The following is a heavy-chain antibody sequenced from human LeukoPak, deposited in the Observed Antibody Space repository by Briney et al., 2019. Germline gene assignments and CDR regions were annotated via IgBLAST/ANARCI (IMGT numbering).Heavy chain of an antibody. CDR1: GFTFSSYE. V-gene: IGHV3-48*03. J-gene: IGHJ4*02. CDR2: ISSSGSTI. CDR3: AYSSGWYYFDY. D-gene: IGHD6-19*01. Sequence: GGTLRLSCAASGFTFSSYEMNWVRQAPGKGLEWVSYISSSGSTIYYADSVKGRFTISRDNPKNSLYLQMNSLRAEDTAVYYCAYSSGWYYFDYWGQGTLVTVSS.